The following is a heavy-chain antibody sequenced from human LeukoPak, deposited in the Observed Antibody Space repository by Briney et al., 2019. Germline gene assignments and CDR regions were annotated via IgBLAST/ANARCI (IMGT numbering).Heavy chain of an antibody. CDR2: IYHNGNT. J-gene: IGHJ4*02. CDR3: ARAVWPEYGRFDY. V-gene: IGHV4-4*02. CDR1: GGSVSSSNW. Sequence: SGTLSLTCTISGGSVSSSNWWGWIRQPPGKVLEWIGEIYHNGNTGYNPSLKSRVTISVDTSKNQISLKLSSVTAADTAVYYCARAVWPEYGRFDYWGQGTLVTVSS. D-gene: IGHD3-16*01.